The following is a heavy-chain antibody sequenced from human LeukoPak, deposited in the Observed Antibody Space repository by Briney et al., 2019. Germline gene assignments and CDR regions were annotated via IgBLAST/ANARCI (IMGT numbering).Heavy chain of an antibody. J-gene: IGHJ4*02. V-gene: IGHV1-2*02. CDR2: INPNSGGT. Sequence: ASVKVSCKASGYTFTGYYMHWVRQAPGQGLEWMGWINPNSGGTNYAQKFQGRVTMTRDTSISTAYMELSRLRSDDTAVYYCARRLGIVVVPAAFDYWGQGTLVTVSS. CDR3: ARRLGIVVVPAAFDY. D-gene: IGHD2-2*01. CDR1: GYTFTGYY.